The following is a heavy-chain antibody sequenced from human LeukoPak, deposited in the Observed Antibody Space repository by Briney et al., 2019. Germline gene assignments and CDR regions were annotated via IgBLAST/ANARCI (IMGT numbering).Heavy chain of an antibody. J-gene: IGHJ3*02. D-gene: IGHD2-15*01. CDR3: ARDAPYCSGGSCYSVAFDI. Sequence: PSETLSLTCTVSGGSISSGGYYWSWIRQPPGKGLEWIGYIYYSGSTNYNPSLKSRVTISVDTSKNQFSLKLSSVTAADTAVYYCARDAPYCSGGSCYSVAFDIWGQGTMVTVSS. CDR1: GGSISSGGYY. V-gene: IGHV4-61*08. CDR2: IYYSGST.